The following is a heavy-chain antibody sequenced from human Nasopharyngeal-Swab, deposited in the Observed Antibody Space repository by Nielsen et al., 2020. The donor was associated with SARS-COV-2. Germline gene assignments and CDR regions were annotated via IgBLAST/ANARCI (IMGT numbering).Heavy chain of an antibody. J-gene: IGHJ5*02. D-gene: IGHD6-19*01. V-gene: IGHV7-4-1*01. CDR2: INTNTGNP. CDR1: GYTFTSYA. Sequence: ASVKVSCKASGYTFTSYAMNWVRQAPGQGLEWMGWINTNTGNPTYAQGFTGRFVFSLDTSVSTAYLQIGSLKAEDAAVYYCARDGLSLQYSSGWYGWFDPWGQGTLVTVSS. CDR3: ARDGLSLQYSSGWYGWFDP.